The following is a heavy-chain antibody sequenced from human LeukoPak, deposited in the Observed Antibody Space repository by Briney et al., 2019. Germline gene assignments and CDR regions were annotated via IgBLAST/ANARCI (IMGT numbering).Heavy chain of an antibody. J-gene: IGHJ5*02. V-gene: IGHV1-46*01. D-gene: IGHD5-24*01. Sequence: GASVKVSFKASGYTFTSYGISWVRQAPGQGHEWMGVISPTGGSTTYAQKFQGRVTLTRDMSTSTDYLELSSLRSDDTAVYYCARDNSVRDEAWWFNPWGQGTLVTVAS. CDR2: ISPTGGST. CDR1: GYTFTSYG. CDR3: ARDNSVRDEAWWFNP.